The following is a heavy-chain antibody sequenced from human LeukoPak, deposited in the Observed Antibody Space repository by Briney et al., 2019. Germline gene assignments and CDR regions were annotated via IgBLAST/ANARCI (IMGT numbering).Heavy chain of an antibody. J-gene: IGHJ6*02. Sequence: SETLSLTCTAPGGSIRNYYWSWIRQPPGKGLEWIGYIYYSGSTNYNPSLKSRLTISVDMSKNQFSLKLRSVTAADTAVYFCARLLPFYGNLRYGMDVWGQGTTVTVSS. CDR3: ARLLPFYGNLRYGMDV. D-gene: IGHD4-17*01. CDR1: GGSIRNYY. V-gene: IGHV4-59*08. CDR2: IYYSGST.